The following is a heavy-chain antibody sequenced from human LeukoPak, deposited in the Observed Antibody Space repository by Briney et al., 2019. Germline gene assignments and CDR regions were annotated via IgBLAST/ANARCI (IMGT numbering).Heavy chain of an antibody. Sequence: GGSLRFSCSASGFTFTTYGMNWVRQAPGQGLEWVSGIGGSGTRTYYADSVKGRFTISRDNSKNTLYLQMNSLRDEDTAVYYCAKDSHWILFDDWGQGTLATVSS. J-gene: IGHJ4*02. CDR3: AKDSHWILFDD. CDR1: GFTFTTYG. V-gene: IGHV3-23*01. CDR2: IGGSGTRT. D-gene: IGHD2-2*03.